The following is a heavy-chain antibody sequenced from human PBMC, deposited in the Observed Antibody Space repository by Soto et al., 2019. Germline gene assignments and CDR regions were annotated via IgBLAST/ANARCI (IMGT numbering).Heavy chain of an antibody. CDR2: LNPNSGNT. D-gene: IGHD1-1*01. V-gene: IGHV1-8*01. Sequence: QVQLVQSGAEVKKPGASVKVSCKVSGYTFTSYDINWVRQATGQGLEWMGWLNPNSGNTGYAQKFQGRVTITRDTYTNTAYMELSSLRSEDTAVYYCARRTEHASDIWGQGTRVTVSS. CDR3: ARRTEHASDI. CDR1: GYTFTSYD. J-gene: IGHJ3*02.